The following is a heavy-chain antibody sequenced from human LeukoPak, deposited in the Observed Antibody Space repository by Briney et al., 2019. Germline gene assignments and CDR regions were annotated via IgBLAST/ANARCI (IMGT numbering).Heavy chain of an antibody. J-gene: IGHJ6*03. D-gene: IGHD6-6*01. CDR1: GGSISSGSYY. Sequence: SQTLSLTCTVSGGSISSGSYYWSWIRQPAGKGLEWIGRIYTSGSTNYNPSLKSRVTISVDTSKNQFSLKLSSVTAADTAVYYCARDHGGLRYSSSFPGDYYYYMDVWGKGTTVTVSS. V-gene: IGHV4-61*02. CDR3: ARDHGGLRYSSSFPGDYYYYMDV. CDR2: IYTSGST.